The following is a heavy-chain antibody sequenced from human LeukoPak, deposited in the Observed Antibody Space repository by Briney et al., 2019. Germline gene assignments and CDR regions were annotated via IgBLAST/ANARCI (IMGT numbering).Heavy chain of an antibody. V-gene: IGHV4-39*07. J-gene: IGHJ5*02. CDR3: ARGVYSSSENWFDP. CDR1: GGSISSYY. D-gene: IGHD6-13*01. Sequence: SETLSLTCTVSGGSISSYYWGWIRQPPGKGLEWIGSIYYSGSTYYNPSLKSRVTISVDTSKNQFSLKLSSVTAADTAVYYCARGVYSSSENWFDPWGQGTLVTVSS. CDR2: IYYSGST.